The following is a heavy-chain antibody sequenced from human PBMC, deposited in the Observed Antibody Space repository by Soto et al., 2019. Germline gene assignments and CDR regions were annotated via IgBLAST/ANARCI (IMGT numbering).Heavy chain of an antibody. D-gene: IGHD4-17*01. J-gene: IGHJ5*02. V-gene: IGHV4-30-4*01. CDR1: GGSISSGDYY. CDR2: IYYSGST. CDR3: AREVLGLTTVITNSGGRFDP. Sequence: SETLSLTCTVSGGSISSGDYYWSWIRQPPGKGLEWIGYIYYSGSTYYNPSLKSRVTISVDTSKNQFSLELSSVTAADTAVYFCAREVLGLTTVITNSGGRFDPWGQGTLVTVSS.